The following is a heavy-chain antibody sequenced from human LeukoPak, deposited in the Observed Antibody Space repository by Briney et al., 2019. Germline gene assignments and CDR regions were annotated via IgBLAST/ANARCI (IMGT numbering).Heavy chain of an antibody. CDR3: AKDSYDILTALAFDI. Sequence: PGRSLRLSCAASGFTFDDYAMHWVRQAPGKGLEWVSGISWNSGSIGYADSVKGRFTISRDNAKNSLYLQMNSLRAEDTALYYCAKDSYDILTALAFDIWGQGTMVTVSS. J-gene: IGHJ3*02. CDR2: ISWNSGSI. CDR1: GFTFDDYA. V-gene: IGHV3-9*01. D-gene: IGHD3-9*01.